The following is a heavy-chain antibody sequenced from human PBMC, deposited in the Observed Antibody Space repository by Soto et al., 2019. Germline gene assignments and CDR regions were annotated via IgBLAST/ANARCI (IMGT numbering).Heavy chain of an antibody. Sequence: EVQLVESGGGLVQPGRSLRLSCAASGFTFDDYAMHWVRQAPGKGLEWVSGISWNSGSIGYADSVKGRFTISRDNAKNSLYLQMNSLRAEDTALYYCAKDMGCISTSCYMDPSYYGMDVWGQGTTVTVSS. V-gene: IGHV3-9*01. J-gene: IGHJ6*02. D-gene: IGHD2-2*01. CDR2: ISWNSGSI. CDR1: GFTFDDYA. CDR3: AKDMGCISTSCYMDPSYYGMDV.